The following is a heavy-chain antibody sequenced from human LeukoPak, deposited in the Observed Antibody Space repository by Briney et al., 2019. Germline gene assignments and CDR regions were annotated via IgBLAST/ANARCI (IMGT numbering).Heavy chain of an antibody. J-gene: IGHJ4*02. CDR1: GYTFTSYY. D-gene: IGHD3-3*01. Sequence: ASVKVSCKASGYTFTSYYMHWVRQAPGQGLEWMGIINPSGGSTSYAQKFQGRVTMTRDTSTSTVYMEPSSLRSEDTAVYYCATYDFWSGYLNYWGQGTLVTVSS. V-gene: IGHV1-46*01. CDR2: INPSGGST. CDR3: ATYDFWSGYLNY.